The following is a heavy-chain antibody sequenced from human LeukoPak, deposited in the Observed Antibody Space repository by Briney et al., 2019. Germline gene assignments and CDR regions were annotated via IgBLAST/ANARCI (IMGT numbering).Heavy chain of an antibody. V-gene: IGHV1-2*02. CDR1: GYTFTGYY. D-gene: IGHD3-22*01. CDR2: IKPNSGGT. CDR3: AINPDSSGGGSDWYFDL. Sequence: ASVKVSCKASGYTFTGYYMHWVRQAPGQGLEWMGWIKPNSGGTNYAQNFQGRVTMTRDTSINTAYMELSRLRSDDTAVYYCAINPDSSGGGSDWYFDLWGRGTLVTVSS. J-gene: IGHJ2*01.